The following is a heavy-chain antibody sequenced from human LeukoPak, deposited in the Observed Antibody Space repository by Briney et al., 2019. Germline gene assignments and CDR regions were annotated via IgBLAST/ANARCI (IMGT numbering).Heavy chain of an antibody. Sequence: SETLSLTCTVSGDSINSSNYYWAWIRQSPGTGLEWIGSIYYSGSTYYSPSIKSRVSISVHSSKNQFSLKLTSATAADTALYFSVRHGGLVFVVQAFDPWSGGTLVTVSS. CDR2: IYYSGST. CDR1: GDSINSSNYY. V-gene: IGHV4-39*01. J-gene: IGHJ5*01. D-gene: IGHD2-15*01. CDR3: VRHGGLVFVVQAFDP.